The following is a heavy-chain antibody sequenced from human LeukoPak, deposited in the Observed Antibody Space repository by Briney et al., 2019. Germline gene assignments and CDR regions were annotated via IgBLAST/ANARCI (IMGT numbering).Heavy chain of an antibody. CDR1: GFTFSSYE. J-gene: IGHJ4*02. CDR2: ISSSGSTI. D-gene: IGHD2-15*01. Sequence: GGSLRLSCAASGFTFSSYEMNWVRQAPGKGLEWVSYISSSGSTIYYADSVKGRFTISRDNAKNSLYLQMNSLRAEDTAVYYCAKDRARCSGGSCPIDYWGQGTLVTVSS. V-gene: IGHV3-48*03. CDR3: AKDRARCSGGSCPIDY.